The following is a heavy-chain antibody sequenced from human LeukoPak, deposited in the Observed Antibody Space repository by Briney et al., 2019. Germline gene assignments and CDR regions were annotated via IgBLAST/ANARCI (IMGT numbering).Heavy chain of an antibody. Sequence: GGSLRLSCAASGFTFSSYAMSWVRQAPGKGLEWVSAISGSGGRTYYADSVKGRFTISRDNSKNTLYLQMNSLRAEDTAVYYCAKRYSSSSYYFDYWGQGTLVTVSA. CDR1: GFTFSSYA. V-gene: IGHV3-23*01. CDR2: ISGSGGRT. J-gene: IGHJ4*02. CDR3: AKRYSSSSYYFDY. D-gene: IGHD6-13*01.